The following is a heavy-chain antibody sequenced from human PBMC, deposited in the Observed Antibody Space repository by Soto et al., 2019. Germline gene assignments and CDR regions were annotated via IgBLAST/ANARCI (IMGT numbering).Heavy chain of an antibody. V-gene: IGHV1-18*01. CDR1: GYTFINYH. CDR3: AKSPRGAMAPD. J-gene: IGHJ4*02. Sequence: QVQLVQSGGEVKKPGASVTVSCKASGYTFINYHITWVRQAPGQGLEWMAWINTYNGMTDYAQRFQGRVTMTRDTSTSTAYMELRNLGSDHTAVSFCAKSPRGAMAPDWRQRPLVPVSS. CDR2: INTYNGMT. D-gene: IGHD5-12*01.